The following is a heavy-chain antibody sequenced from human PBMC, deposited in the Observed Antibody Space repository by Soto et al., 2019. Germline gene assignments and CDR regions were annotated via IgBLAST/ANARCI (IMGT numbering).Heavy chain of an antibody. J-gene: IGHJ4*02. Sequence: VQLLESGGGLVQPGGSLRLSCAASGFTFSSYAMSWVRQAPGKGLEWVSAISGSGGSTYYADSVKGRFTISRDNSKNTLYLQMNSLRAEDTAVYYCAKDSSGGYSSGWTDMYYFDYWGQGTLVTVSS. V-gene: IGHV3-23*01. CDR3: AKDSSGGYSSGWTDMYYFDY. D-gene: IGHD6-19*01. CDR1: GFTFSSYA. CDR2: ISGSGGST.